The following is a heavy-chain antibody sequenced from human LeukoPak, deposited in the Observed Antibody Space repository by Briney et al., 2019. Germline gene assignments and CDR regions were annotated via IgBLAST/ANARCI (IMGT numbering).Heavy chain of an antibody. J-gene: IGHJ6*02. Sequence: SETLSLTCTVSGGSVSSGSYFWSWIRQPPGKGLEWIGYIYYSGSTYYNPSLKSRVTISVDTSKNQFSLKLSSVTAADTAVYYCARGGSSGWYNHYYYYGMDVWGQGTTVTVSS. CDR2: IYYSGST. CDR1: GGSVSSGSYF. V-gene: IGHV4-61*01. CDR3: ARGGSSGWYNHYYYYGMDV. D-gene: IGHD6-19*01.